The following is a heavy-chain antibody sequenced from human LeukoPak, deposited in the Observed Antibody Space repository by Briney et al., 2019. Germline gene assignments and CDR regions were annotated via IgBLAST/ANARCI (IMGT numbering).Heavy chain of an antibody. CDR2: IYSGGST. CDR1: GFTVSSNY. CDR3: ASATSVRSYHDAFDI. Sequence: GGSLRLSCAASGFTVSSNYMSWVGQAPGRGLEGVSVIYSGGSTYYADSVKGRFTISRDNSKNTLYLQMNSLRAEDTAVYYCASATSVRSYHDAFDIWGQGTMVTVSS. D-gene: IGHD1-26*01. V-gene: IGHV3-66*01. J-gene: IGHJ3*02.